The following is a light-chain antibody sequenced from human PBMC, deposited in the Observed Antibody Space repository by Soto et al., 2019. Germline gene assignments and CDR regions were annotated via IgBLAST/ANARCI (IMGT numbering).Light chain of an antibody. Sequence: QSALTQPPSASGSPGQSVSIPCTGTSSDVGGYNYVSWYQQHPGKAPKLMIYEVNKRPSGVPDRFSGSKSGNTASLTVSGLQAEDEADYYCSSYAGSSNVLGTGTKVTVL. CDR2: EVN. CDR1: SSDVGGYNY. CDR3: SSYAGSSNV. J-gene: IGLJ1*01. V-gene: IGLV2-8*01.